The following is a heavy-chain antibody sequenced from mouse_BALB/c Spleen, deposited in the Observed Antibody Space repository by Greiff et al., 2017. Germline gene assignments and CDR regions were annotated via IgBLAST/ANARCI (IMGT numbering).Heavy chain of an antibody. Sequence: EVQVVESGGGLVQPGGSMKLSCVASGFTFSNYWMNWVRQSPEKGLEWVAEIRLKSNNYATHYAESVKGRFTISRDDSKSSVYLQMNNLRAEDTGIYYCTRQDGNYYYYAMDYWGQGTSVTVSS. J-gene: IGHJ4*01. CDR3: TRQDGNYYYYAMDY. CDR1: GFTFSNYW. CDR2: IRLKSNNYAT. D-gene: IGHD2-1*01. V-gene: IGHV6-6*02.